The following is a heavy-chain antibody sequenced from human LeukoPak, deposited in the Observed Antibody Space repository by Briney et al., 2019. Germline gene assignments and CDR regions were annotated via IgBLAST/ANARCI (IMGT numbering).Heavy chain of an antibody. CDR3: ARVGGYSSSWKRYFDL. CDR1: GYTFTSYD. J-gene: IGHJ2*01. V-gene: IGHV1-8*01. D-gene: IGHD6-13*01. CDR2: MNPNSGNT. Sequence: ASVKVSCKASGYTFTSYDINWVRQATGQGLEWMGWMNPNSGNTGYAQKFQGRVTMTRDTSISTAYMELSRLRSDDTAVYYCARVGGYSSSWKRYFDLWGRGTLVTVSS.